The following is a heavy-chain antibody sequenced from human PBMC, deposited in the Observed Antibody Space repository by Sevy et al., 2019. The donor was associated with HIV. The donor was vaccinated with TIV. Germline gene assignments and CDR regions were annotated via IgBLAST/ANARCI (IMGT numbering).Heavy chain of an antibody. Sequence: ASVKVSCKASGGTFSSYAISWVRQAPGQGLEWMGRIIPIFGTANYAQKFQGRVTITADESTSTAYMELSSLGSEDTAVYYCARAASRGDYYYYFDVWGKGTTVTVSS. D-gene: IGHD6-25*01. V-gene: IGHV1-69*13. CDR2: IIPIFGTA. CDR1: GGTFSSYA. CDR3: ARAASRGDYYYYFDV. J-gene: IGHJ6*03.